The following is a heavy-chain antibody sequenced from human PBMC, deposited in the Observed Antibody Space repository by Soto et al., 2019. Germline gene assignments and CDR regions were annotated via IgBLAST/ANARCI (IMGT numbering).Heavy chain of an antibody. V-gene: IGHV3-48*02. J-gene: IGHJ4*02. D-gene: IGHD2-8*01. CDR2: ISSSSSTI. Sequence: GGSLRLSCAASGFTFSSYSMNWVRQAPGKGLEWVSYISSSSSTIYYADSVKGRFTISRDNAKNSLYLQMNSLRDEDTAVYYCASDLEMAPIGVGYYWGQGTLVTVSS. CDR3: ASDLEMAPIGVGYY. CDR1: GFTFSSYS.